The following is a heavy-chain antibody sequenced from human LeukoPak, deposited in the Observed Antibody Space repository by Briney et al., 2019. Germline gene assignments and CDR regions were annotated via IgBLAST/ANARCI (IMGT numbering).Heavy chain of an antibody. V-gene: IGHV4-34*01. D-gene: IGHD3-22*01. J-gene: IGHJ4*02. CDR2: INHSGST. CDR1: GGSFSGYY. Sequence: SETLSLTCAVYGGSFSGYYWSWVRQPPGKGLEWIGEINHSGSTNYNPSLKSRVTISVDTSKNQFSLKLSSVTAADTAVYYCARALDYYDSSGYYGLDYWGQGTLVTVSS. CDR3: ARALDYYDSSGYYGLDY.